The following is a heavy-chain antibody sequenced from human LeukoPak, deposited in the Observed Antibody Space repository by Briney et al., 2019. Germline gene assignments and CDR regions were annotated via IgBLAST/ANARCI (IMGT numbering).Heavy chain of an antibody. V-gene: IGHV3-30*02. CDR3: AKDRMVYATYFDY. CDR2: IRYDGSNK. J-gene: IGHJ4*02. D-gene: IGHD2-8*01. CDR1: GFTFSSYG. Sequence: GGSLRLSCAASGFTFSSYGMHWVRQAPGKGLEWVAFIRYDGSNKYYAESVKGRFSISRDNSKNTLYLQMNSLRAEDTAVYYCAKDRMVYATYFDYWGQGTLVTASS.